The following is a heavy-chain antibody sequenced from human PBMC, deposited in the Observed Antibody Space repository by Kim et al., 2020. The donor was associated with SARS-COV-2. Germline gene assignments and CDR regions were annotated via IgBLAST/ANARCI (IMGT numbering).Heavy chain of an antibody. CDR2: IYYSGST. V-gene: IGHV4-39*01. CDR3: ARHDIAAAGTGWPVDYFDY. Sequence: SETLSLTCTVSGGSISSSSYYWGWIRQPPGKGLEWIGSIYYSGSTYYNPSLKSRVTISVDTSKNQFSLKLSSVTAADTAVYYCARHDIAAAGTGWPVDYFDYWGQGTLVTVSS. CDR1: GGSISSSSYY. D-gene: IGHD6-13*01. J-gene: IGHJ4*02.